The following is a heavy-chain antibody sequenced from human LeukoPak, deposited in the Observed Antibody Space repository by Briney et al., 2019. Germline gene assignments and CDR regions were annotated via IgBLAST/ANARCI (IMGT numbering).Heavy chain of an antibody. CDR3: ARSIAAAGNYYYYMDV. D-gene: IGHD6-13*01. CDR2: IYYSGST. V-gene: IGHV4-30-4*01. CDR1: GGSISSGDYY. J-gene: IGHJ6*03. Sequence: PSQTLSLTCTVSGGSISSGDYYWSWIRQPPGKGLEWIGYIYYSGSTYYNPSLKSRVTISVDTSKNQFSLKLSSVTAADTAVYYCARSIAAAGNYYYYMDVWGKGTTVTVSS.